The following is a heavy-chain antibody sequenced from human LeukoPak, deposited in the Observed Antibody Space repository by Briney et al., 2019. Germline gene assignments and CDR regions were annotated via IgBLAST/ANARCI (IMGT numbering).Heavy chain of an antibody. J-gene: IGHJ4*02. CDR1: GGSISGYY. CDR3: ARAAYGSGSYLFDY. V-gene: IGHV4-59*08. D-gene: IGHD3-10*01. Sequence: SETLSLTCTVAGGSISGYYWSWIRQPPGKGLEWIGYIYNSGNTNYNPSLKSRVTISVDTSKNQFSLKLSSVTAADTAVYYCARAAYGSGSYLFDYWGQGTLVTVSS. CDR2: IYNSGNT.